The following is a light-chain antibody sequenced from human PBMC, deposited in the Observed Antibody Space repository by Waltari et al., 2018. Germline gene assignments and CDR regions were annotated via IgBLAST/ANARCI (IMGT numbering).Light chain of an antibody. CDR1: QSVLYSSNNKNY. J-gene: IGKJ4*01. CDR3: QQYYSTPT. V-gene: IGKV4-1*01. Sequence: DIVMTQSPDSLAVSLGERATINCKSSQSVLYSSNNKNYLAWYQQKPGQPPKLLIYWASTRESGVPDRFRGSGSGTDFTLTISSLQAEDVAVYYCQQYYSTPTFGGGTKVEIK. CDR2: WAS.